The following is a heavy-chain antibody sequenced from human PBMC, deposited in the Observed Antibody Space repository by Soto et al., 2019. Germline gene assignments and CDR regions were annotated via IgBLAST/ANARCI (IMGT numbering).Heavy chain of an antibody. V-gene: IGHV3-23*01. Sequence: EVQLLESGGGLVQPGGSLRLSCAASGFTFSSYAMSWVRQAPGKGLEWVSAISGSGGSTYYADSVKGRFTISRDNSKNTLYLQMNSLRAEDTAVYYCAKLPRIAVAQVDAFDIWGQGTMVTVSS. D-gene: IGHD6-19*01. CDR1: GFTFSSYA. J-gene: IGHJ3*02. CDR2: ISGSGGST. CDR3: AKLPRIAVAQVDAFDI.